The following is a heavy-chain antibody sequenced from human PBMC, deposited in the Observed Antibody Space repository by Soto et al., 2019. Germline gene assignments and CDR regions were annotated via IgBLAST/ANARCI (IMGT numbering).Heavy chain of an antibody. D-gene: IGHD2-2*01. CDR3: ARYRVRCSSTSCRIYYYYYGMDV. Sequence: PGESLKISCKGSGYSFTSYWISWVRQMPGKGLEWMGRIDPSDSYTNYSPSFQGHVTISADKSISTAYLQWSSLKASDTAMYYCARYRVRCSSTSCRIYYYYYGMDVWGQGTTVTVSS. CDR2: IDPSDSYT. CDR1: GYSFTSYW. V-gene: IGHV5-10-1*01. J-gene: IGHJ6*02.